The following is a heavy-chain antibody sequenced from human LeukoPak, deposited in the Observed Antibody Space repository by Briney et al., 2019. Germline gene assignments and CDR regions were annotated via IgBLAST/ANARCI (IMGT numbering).Heavy chain of an antibody. Sequence: GGSLRLSCAASGLTVSSSYMSWVRQAPGKGLEWVSIIYIGDNPHYADSVKGRFTISRHNSKNTLYLQMNNLRPEDTAVYYCARVRPWVFDYWGQGTLVTVSS. V-gene: IGHV3-53*04. J-gene: IGHJ4*02. CDR3: ARVRPWVFDY. CDR1: GLTVSSSY. CDR2: IYIGDNP.